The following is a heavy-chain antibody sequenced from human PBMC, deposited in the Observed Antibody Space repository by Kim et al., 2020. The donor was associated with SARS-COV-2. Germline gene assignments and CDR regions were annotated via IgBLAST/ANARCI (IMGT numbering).Heavy chain of an antibody. CDR1: GGSISSYY. CDR3: ARLQESYMATSYFDY. CDR2: IYYSGST. D-gene: IGHD5-12*01. Sequence: SETLSLTCTVSGGSISSYYWSWIRQPPGKGLEWIGYIYYSGSTNYNPSLKSRVTISVDTSKNQFSLKLSSVTAADTAVYYCARLQESYMATSYFDYWGQGTLVTVSS. V-gene: IGHV4-59*08. J-gene: IGHJ4*02.